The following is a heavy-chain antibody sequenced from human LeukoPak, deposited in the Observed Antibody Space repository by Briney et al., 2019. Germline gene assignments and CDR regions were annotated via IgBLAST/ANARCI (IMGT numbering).Heavy chain of an antibody. V-gene: IGHV3-23*01. CDR3: GKEVVGDRTYNDFWSSTPEAGGMDV. CDR1: GFTFSSYA. Sequence: GGSLRLSCAASGFTFSSYAMSWVRQAPGKGLEWVSAISGSGGSTYYADSVKGRFTISRDNSKNTLYLQMNSLRAEDTAVYYCGKEVVGDRTYNDFWSSTPEAGGMDVWGQGTTVTVSS. J-gene: IGHJ6*02. CDR2: ISGSGGST. D-gene: IGHD3-3*01.